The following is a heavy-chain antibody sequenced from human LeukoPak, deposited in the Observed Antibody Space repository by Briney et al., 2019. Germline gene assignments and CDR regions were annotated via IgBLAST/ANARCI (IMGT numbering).Heavy chain of an antibody. V-gene: IGHV3-48*01. CDR3: AREVVVAATRSSDAFDI. D-gene: IGHD2-15*01. J-gene: IGHJ3*02. CDR2: ISSSSSTI. Sequence: GGSLRLSCAASGFTFSSYSMNWVRQAPGKGLEWVSYISSSSSTIYYADSVKGRFTISRDNAKNSLYLQMNSLRAEDTAVYYCAREVVVAATRSSDAFDIWGQGTMVTVSS. CDR1: GFTFSSYS.